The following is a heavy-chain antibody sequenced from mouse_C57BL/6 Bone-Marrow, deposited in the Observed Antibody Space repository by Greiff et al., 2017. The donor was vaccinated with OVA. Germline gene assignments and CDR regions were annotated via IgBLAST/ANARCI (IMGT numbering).Heavy chain of an antibody. D-gene: IGHD1-1*01. V-gene: IGHV1-55*01. J-gene: IGHJ2*01. Sequence: QVQLKQPGAELVKPGASVKMSCKASGYTFTSYWITWVKQRPGQGLEWIGDIYPGSGSTNYNEKFKSKATLTVDTSSSTAYMQLSSLTSEDSAVYYCRCYGSSYGGYWGQSTTLTVSS. CDR2: IYPGSGST. CDR3: RCYGSSYGGY. CDR1: GYTFTSYW.